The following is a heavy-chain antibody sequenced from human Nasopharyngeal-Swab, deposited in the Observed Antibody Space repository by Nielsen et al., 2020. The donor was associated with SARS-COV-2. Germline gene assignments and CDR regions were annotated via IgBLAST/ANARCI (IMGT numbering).Heavy chain of an antibody. Sequence: VRQAPGKGPEWVAVISYDGSNKYYADSVKGRFTISRDNSKNTLYLQMNSLRAEDTAVYYCARGEVYYYDSSGYLNYFDYWGQGTLGTVSS. CDR3: ARGEVYYYDSSGYLNYFDY. D-gene: IGHD3-22*01. CDR2: ISYDGSNK. J-gene: IGHJ4*02. V-gene: IGHV3-30-3*01.